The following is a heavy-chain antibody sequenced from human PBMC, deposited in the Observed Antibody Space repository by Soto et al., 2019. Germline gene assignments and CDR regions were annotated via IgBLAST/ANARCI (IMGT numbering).Heavy chain of an antibody. J-gene: IGHJ6*02. CDR2: ISSRSYTI. V-gene: IGHV3-48*02. CDR3: ARGGSSSDNGMDV. D-gene: IGHD6-6*01. Sequence: EVQLVESGGGLVQPGGSLRLSCAASGFSFSTYSMNWVRQAPGKGLEWVSYISSRSYTIYYIDSVKGRFTISRDNAKSSLYLQMNSLRDEDTAVCYCARGGSSSDNGMDVWGQGTTVTVSS. CDR1: GFSFSTYS.